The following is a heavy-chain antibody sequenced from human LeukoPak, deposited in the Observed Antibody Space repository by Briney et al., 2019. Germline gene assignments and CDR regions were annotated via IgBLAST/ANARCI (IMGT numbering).Heavy chain of an antibody. V-gene: IGHV3-30-3*01. CDR2: ISYDGSNK. Sequence: GGSLRLSCAASGFTFSSYAMHWVRQAPGKGLEWVAVISYDGSNKYYADSVKGRFTISRDNSKNTLYLQMNSLRAEDTAVYYCAREGHWELLLTYWGQGTLVTVSS. CDR1: GFTFSSYA. J-gene: IGHJ4*02. D-gene: IGHD1-26*01. CDR3: AREGHWELLLTY.